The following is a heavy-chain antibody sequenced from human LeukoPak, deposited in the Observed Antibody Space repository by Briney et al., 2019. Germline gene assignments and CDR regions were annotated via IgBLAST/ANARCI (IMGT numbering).Heavy chain of an antibody. Sequence: GGSLRLSCAASGFSISSYWVHWVRQVPGKGLVWVSRISPDRSTTGYADSVKGRFTASRDNARNTLYLQINSLRAEDSAVYYCTRDRTTITLFELWGQGTLVTVSS. CDR1: GFSISSYW. CDR2: ISPDRSTT. V-gene: IGHV3-74*01. J-gene: IGHJ4*02. CDR3: TRDRTTITLFEL. D-gene: IGHD4-4*01.